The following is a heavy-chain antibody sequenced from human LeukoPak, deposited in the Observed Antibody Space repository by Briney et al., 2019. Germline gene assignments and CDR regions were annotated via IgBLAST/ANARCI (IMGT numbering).Heavy chain of an antibody. V-gene: IGHV3-23*01. CDR1: GFTFSSYS. D-gene: IGHD1-26*01. CDR3: AKAFRIVGIGNPDDAFDV. Sequence: GGSLRLSCAASGFTFSSYSMKWVRQAPGKGLEWVSSIAGTGGSTYYADSVKGRFTLSRDNSENTLYLQLNSLGAEDSGIYYCAKAFRIVGIGNPDDAFDVWGQGTVVTVS. J-gene: IGHJ3*01. CDR2: IAGTGGST.